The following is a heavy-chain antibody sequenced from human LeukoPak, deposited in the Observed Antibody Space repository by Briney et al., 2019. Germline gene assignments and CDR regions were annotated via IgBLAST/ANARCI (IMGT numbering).Heavy chain of an antibody. CDR2: IYSSGST. Sequence: PSETLSLICTVSGGSINSFYWTWIRQPAGKGLEWIGRIYSSGSTNFNPSLKSRVTMSVDTSKNQFSLRLSSVTAADTAVYYCARPGVGSGRYGAFDIWGQGTMVTVSS. D-gene: IGHD5-18*01. CDR3: ARPGVGSGRYGAFDI. V-gene: IGHV4-4*07. J-gene: IGHJ3*02. CDR1: GGSINSFY.